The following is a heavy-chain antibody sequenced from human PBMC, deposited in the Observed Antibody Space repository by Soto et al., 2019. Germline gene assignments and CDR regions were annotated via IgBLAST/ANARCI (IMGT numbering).Heavy chain of an antibody. V-gene: IGHV4-4*02. Sequence: QVQLQESGPGLVKPSGTLSLTCAVSAVSISSGSFWGWVRQPPGKGLEWIGDIHHSGSTNYNPSRKRRVTIAVDTTKIHFAQTLISGPAADTAVDYCARSAAWYAVHSWGQGILVIVSS. CDR2: IHHSGST. J-gene: IGHJ4*02. CDR3: ARSAAWYAVHS. CDR1: AVSISSGSF. D-gene: IGHD6-13*01.